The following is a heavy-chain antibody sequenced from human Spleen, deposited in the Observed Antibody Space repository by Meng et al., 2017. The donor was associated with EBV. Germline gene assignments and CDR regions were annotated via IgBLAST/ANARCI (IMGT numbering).Heavy chain of an antibody. D-gene: IGHD1-26*01. J-gene: IGHJ4*02. V-gene: IGHV4-39*06. CDR2: IDYSGRP. CDR3: AKDVVGTRGYFNH. Sequence: SCTCPIQTFSPLSHGSRCSAGSMRRDIYSWWWIRQFPVKGLEWIGNIDYSGRPYYNPSLKIRVTISVYTSKNQFALKLSSVTAADTAVYFCAKDVVGTRGYFNHWGQGALVTVSS. CDR1: AGSMRRDIYS.